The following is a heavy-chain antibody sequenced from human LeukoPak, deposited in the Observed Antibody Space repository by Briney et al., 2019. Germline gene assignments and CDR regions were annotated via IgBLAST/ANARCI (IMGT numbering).Heavy chain of an antibody. CDR2: IYPGDSGP. D-gene: IGHD1-26*01. Sequence: GASLQISXXGSGSIFTSYCIGWGRPLPGKGVEWMGIIYPGDSGPTYSPSFQGQVTISVDKSINTAYLQWSSLQASDTAMYYCGMSGDRVPLQDDVFDVWGQGTMVTVST. CDR1: GSIFTSYC. J-gene: IGHJ3*01. V-gene: IGHV5-51*01. CDR3: GMSGDRVPLQDDVFDV.